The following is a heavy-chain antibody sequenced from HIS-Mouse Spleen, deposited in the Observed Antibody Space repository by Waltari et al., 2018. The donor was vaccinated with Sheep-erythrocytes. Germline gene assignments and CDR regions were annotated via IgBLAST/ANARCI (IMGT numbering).Heavy chain of an antibody. D-gene: IGHD6-13*01. J-gene: IGHJ6*02. CDR2: IKSKTDGGTT. CDR1: GFTFSNAW. V-gene: IGHV3-15*01. CDR3: TTNIAAGELRNV. Sequence: EVQLVESGGGLVKPGGSLRLSCAASGFTFSNAWMSWVRQAPGKGLEWVGRIKSKTDGGTTDYAAPVKGRFTISRDDSKNTLYLQMNSLKTEDTAVYYCTTNIAAGELRNVWGQGTTVTVSS.